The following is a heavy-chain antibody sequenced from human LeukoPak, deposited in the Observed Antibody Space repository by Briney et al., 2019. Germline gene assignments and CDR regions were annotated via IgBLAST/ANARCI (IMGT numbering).Heavy chain of an antibody. D-gene: IGHD2-2*01. CDR2: ISSSSSYI. V-gene: IGHV3-21*01. CDR1: GFTFSSYS. Sequence: GGSLRLSCAASGFTFSSYSMNWVRQAPGKGLEWVSSISSSSSYIYYADSVKGRFTISRDNAKNSLYLQMNSLRAEDTAVYYCARDTVPAASYWYFDLWGRGTLVTVSS. CDR3: ARDTVPAASYWYFDL. J-gene: IGHJ2*01.